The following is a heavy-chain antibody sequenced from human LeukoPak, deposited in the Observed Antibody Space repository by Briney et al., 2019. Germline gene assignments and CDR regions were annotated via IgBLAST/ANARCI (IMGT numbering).Heavy chain of an antibody. Sequence: GGSLRLSCAASGFTFSSYWMSWVRQAPGKGLEWVANIKQDGSEKYYVDSVKGRFTISRDNAKNSLYLQMNSLRAEDTAVYYCATFLCSGGSCYGGRFGYWGQGTLVTVSS. CDR1: GFTFSSYW. V-gene: IGHV3-7*01. CDR3: ATFLCSGGSCYGGRFGY. CDR2: IKQDGSEK. J-gene: IGHJ4*02. D-gene: IGHD2-15*01.